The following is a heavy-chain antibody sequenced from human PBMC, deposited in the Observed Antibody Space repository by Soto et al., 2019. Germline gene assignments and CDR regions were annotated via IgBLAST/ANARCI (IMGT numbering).Heavy chain of an antibody. CDR3: ASRDVIGSGLDY. Sequence: SETLSLTCAVYGGSFSGYYWSWIRQPPGKGLEWIGEINHSGSTNYNPSLKSRVTISVDTSENQFSLKLSSVTAADTAVYYCASRDVIGSGLDYWGQGTLVTVSS. CDR2: INHSGST. V-gene: IGHV4-34*01. J-gene: IGHJ4*02. D-gene: IGHD3-10*01. CDR1: GGSFSGYY.